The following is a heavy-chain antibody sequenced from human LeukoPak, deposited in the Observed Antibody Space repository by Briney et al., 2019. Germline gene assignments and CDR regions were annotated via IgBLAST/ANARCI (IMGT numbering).Heavy chain of an antibody. J-gene: IGHJ4*02. V-gene: IGHV3-30*03. D-gene: IGHD4-17*01. CDR3: ARDGDYGDYDFDY. CDR1: GFTFSSYG. CDR2: ISYDGSNK. Sequence: PGRSLRLSCAASGFTFSSYGMHWVRQAPGKGLEWVAVISYDGSNKYYADSVKGRFTISRDNAKNSLYLQMNSLRAEDTAVYYCARDGDYGDYDFDYWGQGTLVTVSS.